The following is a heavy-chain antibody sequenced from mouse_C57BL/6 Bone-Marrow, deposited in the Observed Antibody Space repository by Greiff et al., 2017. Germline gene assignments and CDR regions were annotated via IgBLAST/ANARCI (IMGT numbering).Heavy chain of an antibody. V-gene: IGHV1-9*01. CDR3: AREITTMGGYFDF. Sequence: QVQLQQSGAELVMPGASVKLSCKATGYTFTGYWIEWVKQRPGHGLEWIGEILPGSGSTNYNEKFKGKATFTADTSSNTAYMHLSSLTTEDSAIYYCAREITTMGGYFDFWGQGTTLTVSS. CDR1: GYTFTGYW. CDR2: ILPGSGST. J-gene: IGHJ2*01. D-gene: IGHD2-4*01.